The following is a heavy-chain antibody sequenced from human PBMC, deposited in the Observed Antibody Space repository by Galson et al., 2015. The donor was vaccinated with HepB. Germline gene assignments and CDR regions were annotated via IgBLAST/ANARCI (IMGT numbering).Heavy chain of an antibody. CDR3: AKVQRIAVADLNWFDP. Sequence: SLRLSCAASGFTFSSYAMSWVRQAPGKGLEWVSAISGSGGSTYYADSVKGRFTISRDNSKNTLYLQMNSLRAEDTAVYYCAKVQRIAVADLNWFDPWGQGTLVTVSS. D-gene: IGHD6-19*01. J-gene: IGHJ5*02. CDR2: ISGSGGST. CDR1: GFTFSSYA. V-gene: IGHV3-23*01.